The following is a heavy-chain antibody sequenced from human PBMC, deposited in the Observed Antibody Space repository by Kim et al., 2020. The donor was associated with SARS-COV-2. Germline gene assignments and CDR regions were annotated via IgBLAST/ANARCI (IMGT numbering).Heavy chain of an antibody. CDR3: ARQGEGDYYYYGMDV. J-gene: IGHJ6*02. Sequence: PPLKSRVTISVETSKNQFSLKLSSVTAADTAVYYCARQGEGDYYYYGMDVWGQGTTVTVSS. V-gene: IGHV4-59*08.